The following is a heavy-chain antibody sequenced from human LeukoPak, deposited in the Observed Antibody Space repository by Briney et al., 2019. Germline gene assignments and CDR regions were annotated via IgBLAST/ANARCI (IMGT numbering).Heavy chain of an antibody. CDR3: AKAQLRVTTGIDN. J-gene: IGHJ4*02. V-gene: IGHV3-23*01. CDR2: ISSSAGNT. Sequence: PGGSLRLSCAASGFTFSSYAISWVRQAPGKGLEWVSGISSSAGNTNYADSVKGRFTISRDNSKNTLYLQMNSLRVEDMAVYYCAKAQLRVTTGIDNWGQGTLVTVSS. CDR1: GFTFSSYA. D-gene: IGHD4-17*01.